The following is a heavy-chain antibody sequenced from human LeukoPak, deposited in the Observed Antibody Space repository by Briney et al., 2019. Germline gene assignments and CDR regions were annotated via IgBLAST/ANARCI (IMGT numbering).Heavy chain of an antibody. Sequence: SETLSLTCTVSGGSISSGSSDWSWIRQPAGKGLEGFGRIYTSGSTNYNPSLKSRVTISVDTSKNQFSLKLSSVTAADTAVYYCARGRYCSSTSCYYFDYWGQGTLVTVSS. CDR3: ARGRYCSSTSCYYFDY. V-gene: IGHV4-61*02. D-gene: IGHD2-2*01. CDR2: IYTSGST. CDR1: GGSISSGSSD. J-gene: IGHJ4*02.